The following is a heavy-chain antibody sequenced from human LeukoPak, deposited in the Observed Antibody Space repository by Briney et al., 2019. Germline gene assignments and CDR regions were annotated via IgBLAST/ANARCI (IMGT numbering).Heavy chain of an antibody. V-gene: IGHV3-21*01. J-gene: IGHJ4*02. D-gene: IGHD5-12*01. Sequence: GGSLRLSCAASGFTFSSYSMNWVRQAPGKGLEWVSSISSSSSYIYYADSVKGRFTISRDNAKNSLYLQMNSLRAEDTAVYYCARDRIVAAIPGLGYFDYWGQGTLVTVSS. CDR2: ISSSSSYI. CDR1: GFTFSSYS. CDR3: ARDRIVAAIPGLGYFDY.